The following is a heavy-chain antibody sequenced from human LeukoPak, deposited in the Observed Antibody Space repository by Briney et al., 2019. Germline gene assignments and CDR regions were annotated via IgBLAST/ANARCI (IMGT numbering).Heavy chain of an antibody. D-gene: IGHD3-10*01. V-gene: IGHV3-30*02. CDR2: IRYDGSNK. Sequence: PGGALRLSCAASGFTFSSYGKHWGRQAPGKGVEGGAFIRYDGSNKYYADSVKGRFTISRDNSKNTLYLQMNSLRAEDTAAYYCAKDPTRVPGAFDIWGQGTMVTVSS. CDR3: AKDPTRVPGAFDI. CDR1: GFTFSSYG. J-gene: IGHJ3*02.